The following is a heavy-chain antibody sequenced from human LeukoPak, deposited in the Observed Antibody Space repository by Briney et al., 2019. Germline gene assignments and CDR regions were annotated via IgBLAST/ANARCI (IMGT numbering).Heavy chain of an antibody. CDR1: GFTFSSYV. J-gene: IGHJ4*02. CDR3: ARGLPGSGYYYFDY. CDR2: ISGSGGST. D-gene: IGHD3-3*01. Sequence: PGGSLRLSCAASGFTFSSYVMSWVRQAPGKGLEWVSAISGSGGSTYYADSVKGRLTISRDNSKNTLYLQMNILRAEDTAVYFCARGLPGSGYYYFDYWGQGTLVTVCS. V-gene: IGHV3-23*01.